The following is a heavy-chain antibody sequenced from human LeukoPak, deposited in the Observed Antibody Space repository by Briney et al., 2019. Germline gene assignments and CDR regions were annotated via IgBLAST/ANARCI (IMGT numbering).Heavy chain of an antibody. V-gene: IGHV1-2*06. J-gene: IGHJ4*02. CDR3: TRESGSYHGNDY. Sequence: ASVKVSCKDSGYTSTGYYMHWVRQAPGQGLEWMGRINPNNGGTNYAQKFQGRVTMTGDASISTAYMELSSLRSDDTALYYCTRESGSYHGNDYWGQGTLVTVSS. D-gene: IGHD1-26*01. CDR2: INPNNGGT. CDR1: GYTSTGYY.